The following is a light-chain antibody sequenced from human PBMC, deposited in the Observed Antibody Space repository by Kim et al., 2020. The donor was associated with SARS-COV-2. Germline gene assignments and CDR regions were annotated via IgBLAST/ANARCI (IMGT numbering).Light chain of an antibody. CDR3: QQYYSTPLT. Sequence: AIINCKSSQSVFYRSTNKDYLAWYQQKPGQPPKLLIYWASTRESGVPERFSGSGSGTDFTLTISSLQAEDVAVYSCQQYYSTPLTFGGGTKVDIK. CDR1: QSVFYRSTNKDY. CDR2: WAS. V-gene: IGKV4-1*01. J-gene: IGKJ4*01.